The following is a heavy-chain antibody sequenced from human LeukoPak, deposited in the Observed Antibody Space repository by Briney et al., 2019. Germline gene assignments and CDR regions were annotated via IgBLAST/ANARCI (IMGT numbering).Heavy chain of an antibody. V-gene: IGHV1-2*02. CDR1: EYTFTGYY. J-gene: IGHJ4*02. Sequence: ASVKVSCKASEYTFTGYYMNWVWQAPGQGLEWMGWINPNSGGTNYAQKLQGRVTMTRDTSISTAYMELSRLRSDDTAVYYCARAEYYYDSSGLKGLPFDYWGQGTLVTVSS. D-gene: IGHD3-22*01. CDR3: ARAEYYYDSSGLKGLPFDY. CDR2: INPNSGGT.